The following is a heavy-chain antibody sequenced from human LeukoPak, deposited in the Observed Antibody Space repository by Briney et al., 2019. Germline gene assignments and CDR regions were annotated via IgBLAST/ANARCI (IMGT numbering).Heavy chain of an antibody. CDR3: ARESLTTKSDAFDI. CDR2: ISSSGSTI. D-gene: IGHD4-17*01. V-gene: IGHV3-11*01. CDR1: GFTFSDYY. Sequence: GGYLRLSCAASGFTFSDYYMSWMRQAPGKGLEWVSYISSSGSTIYYADSVKGRFTISRDNAKNSLYLQMNSLRAEDTAVYYCARESLTTKSDAFDIWGQGTMVTVSS. J-gene: IGHJ3*02.